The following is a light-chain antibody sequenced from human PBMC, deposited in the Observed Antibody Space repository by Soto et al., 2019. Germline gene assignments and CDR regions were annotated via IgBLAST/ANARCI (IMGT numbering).Light chain of an antibody. CDR3: QQRINWPRLT. J-gene: IGKJ4*01. Sequence: EIVLTQSPATLSLSPGERATLSCRASQSVSSSLAWYQQKPGQAPRLLIYDASNRATGIPARFSGSGSGTDFTLTISSLEPEDFAVYYCQQRINWPRLTFGGGTKVEIK. V-gene: IGKV3-11*01. CDR1: QSVSSS. CDR2: DAS.